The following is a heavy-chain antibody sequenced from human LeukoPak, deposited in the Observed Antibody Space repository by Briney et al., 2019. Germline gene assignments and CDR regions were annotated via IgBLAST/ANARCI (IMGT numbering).Heavy chain of an antibody. CDR3: ARRLEMPWGCDDN. CDR1: GGSISSSSYY. V-gene: IGHV4-39*01. J-gene: IGHJ4*02. CDR2: ICYSGST. D-gene: IGHD2-8*02. Sequence: PSETLSLTCTVSGGSISSSSYYWGWIRQPPGKGLEWIGSICYSGSTYYNPSLKSRVTISVDTSKNQFSLKLSSVTAEDTAVYYCARRLEMPWGCDDNWGQGTLVTVSS.